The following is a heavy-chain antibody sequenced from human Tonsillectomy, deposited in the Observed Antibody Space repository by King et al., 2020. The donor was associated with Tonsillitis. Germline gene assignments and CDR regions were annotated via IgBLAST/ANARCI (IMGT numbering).Heavy chain of an antibody. J-gene: IGHJ6*02. Sequence: VQLVESGGGLVQPGRSLRLSCAASGFIFDDYAMHWVRQGPGKGLEWVSSISWNSGNTGYADSVKGRFTISRDNAKNSLYLQMNSLRAEDTALYFCEKVLGTGIPDPYYTARNVGGQGTTVTVSS. V-gene: IGHV3-9*01. CDR3: EKVLGTGIPDPYYTARNV. CDR2: ISWNSGNT. D-gene: IGHD1-1*01. CDR1: GFIFDDYA.